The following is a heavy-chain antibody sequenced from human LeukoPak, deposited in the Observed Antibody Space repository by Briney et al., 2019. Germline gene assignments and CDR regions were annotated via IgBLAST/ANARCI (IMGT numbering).Heavy chain of an antibody. CDR3: ARLPFSGYSSSGGDYYYYYGMDV. D-gene: IGHD6-13*01. CDR1: GGSISSYY. CDR2: IYYSGST. Sequence: SETLSLTCTVSGGSISSYYWSWIRQPPGKGLEWSGYIYYSGSTNYNPSLKSRVTISVDTSKNQFSLKLSSVTAADTAVYYCARLPFSGYSSSGGDYYYYYGMDVWGQGTTVTVSS. J-gene: IGHJ6*02. V-gene: IGHV4-59*08.